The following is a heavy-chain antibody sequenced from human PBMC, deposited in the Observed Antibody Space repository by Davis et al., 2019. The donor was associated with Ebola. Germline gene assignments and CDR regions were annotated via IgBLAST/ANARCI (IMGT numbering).Heavy chain of an antibody. Sequence: ASVKVSCKASGYTFTSYAMHWVRQAPGQRLEWMGWINAGNGNTKYSQKFQGRVTITRDTSASTAYMELSSLRSEDTAVYYCARGGLVLLWFGEFEGFDYWGQGTLVTVSS. J-gene: IGHJ4*02. CDR3: ARGGLVLLWFGEFEGFDY. V-gene: IGHV1-3*01. CDR2: INAGNGNT. CDR1: GYTFTSYA. D-gene: IGHD3-10*01.